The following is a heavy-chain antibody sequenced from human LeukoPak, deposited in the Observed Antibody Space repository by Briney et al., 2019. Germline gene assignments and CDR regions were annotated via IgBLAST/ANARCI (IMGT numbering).Heavy chain of an antibody. CDR1: GYTFTSYG. D-gene: IGHD6-19*01. V-gene: IGHV1-18*01. J-gene: IGHJ4*02. Sequence: ASVKVSCKASGYTFTSYGISWVRQAPGQGLEWMGWIGAYNGNTNYAQKLQGRVTMTRDTSTSTAYMELRSLRSDDTAVYYCARVGDSSGWYRSFDYWGQGTLVTVSS. CDR3: ARVGDSSGWYRSFDY. CDR2: IGAYNGNT.